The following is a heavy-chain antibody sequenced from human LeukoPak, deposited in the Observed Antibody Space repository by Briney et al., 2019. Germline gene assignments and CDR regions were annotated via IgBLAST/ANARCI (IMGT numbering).Heavy chain of an antibody. CDR2: TAASGTT. CDR3: ARFPYFEGFDY. D-gene: IGHD3-9*01. J-gene: IGHJ4*02. CDR1: GGSIESYY. V-gene: IGHV4-4*08. Sequence: SETLSLTCSVSGGSIESYYWSWIRQPPGKGLEFIGYTAASGTTKHNPSLKSRVTLSMDTSKNQFSLKLRSVTAADTAVYFCARFPYFEGFDYWGQGTLVTVSS.